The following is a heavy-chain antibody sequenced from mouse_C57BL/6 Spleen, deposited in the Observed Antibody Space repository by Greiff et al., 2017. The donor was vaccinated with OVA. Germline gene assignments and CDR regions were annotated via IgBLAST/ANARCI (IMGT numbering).Heavy chain of an antibody. V-gene: IGHV5-4*01. CDR2: ISDGGSYT. CDR1: GFTFSSYA. J-gene: IGHJ4*01. Sequence: EVMLVESGGGLVKPGGSLKLSCAASGFTFSSYAMSWVRQTPEKRLEWVATISDGGSYTYYPDNVKGRFTISRDNVKNNLYLQMSQLKSEDTAMYYCARDRVYGNYLSYAMDYWGQGTSVTVSS. CDR3: ARDRVYGNYLSYAMDY. D-gene: IGHD2-1*01.